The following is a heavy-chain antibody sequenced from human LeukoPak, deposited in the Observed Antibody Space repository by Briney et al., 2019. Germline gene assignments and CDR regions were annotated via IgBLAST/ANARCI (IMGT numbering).Heavy chain of an antibody. CDR1: GFTFSSYS. J-gene: IGHJ3*02. Sequence: GGSLRLPCAASGFTFSSYSMNWVRQAPGKGLEWVSSIGPTSSSIYYADSVRGRFTISRDNAKNSLYLQMNSLRAEDTAVYYCARESGEAFDIWGQGTMVTVSS. D-gene: IGHD3-10*01. V-gene: IGHV3-21*01. CDR3: ARESGEAFDI. CDR2: IGPTSSSI.